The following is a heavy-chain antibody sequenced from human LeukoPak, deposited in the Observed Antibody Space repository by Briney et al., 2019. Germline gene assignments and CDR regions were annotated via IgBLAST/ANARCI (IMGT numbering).Heavy chain of an antibody. Sequence: SETLSLTCAVSGDSISSNNYYWGWIRQPPGKGLEWIGTIYYSGSTYYNPSLKSRVTISVDTSKNQFSLKLSSVTAADTAVYYCATSYSSSWYYFGAFDIWGQGTMVTVSS. J-gene: IGHJ3*02. CDR3: ATSYSSSWYYFGAFDI. CDR2: IYYSGST. D-gene: IGHD6-13*01. V-gene: IGHV4-39*07. CDR1: GDSISSNNYY.